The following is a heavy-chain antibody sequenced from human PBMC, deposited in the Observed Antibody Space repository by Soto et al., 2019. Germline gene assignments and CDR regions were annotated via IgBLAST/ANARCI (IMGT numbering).Heavy chain of an antibody. D-gene: IGHD2-15*01. J-gene: IGHJ3*02. CDR2: IYYSGST. CDR3: ARIYCSGGSCYHAFDI. CDR1: GGSISSGDYY. V-gene: IGHV4-30-4*01. Sequence: QVQLQESGPGLVKPSQTLSLTCTVSGGSISSGDYYWSWIRQPPGKALEWIGYIYYSGSTYYNPSLKSRVTISVDTSKNQFSLKLSSVTAADTAVYYCARIYCSGGSCYHAFDIWGQGTMVTVSS.